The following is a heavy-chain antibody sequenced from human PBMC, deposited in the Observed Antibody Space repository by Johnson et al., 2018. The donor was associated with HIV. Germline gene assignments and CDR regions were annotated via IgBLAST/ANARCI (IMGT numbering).Heavy chain of an antibody. V-gene: IGHV3-30*04. Sequence: QVHLVESGGGVVQPGRSLRLSCAASGFTFSNYAMHWVRQAPGKGLEWVAVISYDGSNKYYGDSVKGRLTISRDNSKNTLYLQMNSLRAEDTAVYYCTYSSDWSPGAFDIWGQGTMVTVSS. CDR1: GFTFSNYA. D-gene: IGHD6-19*01. J-gene: IGHJ3*02. CDR3: TYSSDWSPGAFDI. CDR2: ISYDGSNK.